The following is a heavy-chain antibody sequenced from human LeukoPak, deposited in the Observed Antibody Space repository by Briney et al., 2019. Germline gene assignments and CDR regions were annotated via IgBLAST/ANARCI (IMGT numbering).Heavy chain of an antibody. CDR3: ASNGDSNFYYFDY. D-gene: IGHD4-17*01. CDR2: IIPIFGTA. Sequence: GASVKVSCKASGGTFSSYAISWVRQAPGQGLEWMGGIIPIFGTANYAQKFQGRVTITADESTSTAYMELSSLRSEDTAVYYCASNGDSNFYYFDYWGQGTLVTVSS. J-gene: IGHJ4*02. V-gene: IGHV1-69*13. CDR1: GGTFSSYA.